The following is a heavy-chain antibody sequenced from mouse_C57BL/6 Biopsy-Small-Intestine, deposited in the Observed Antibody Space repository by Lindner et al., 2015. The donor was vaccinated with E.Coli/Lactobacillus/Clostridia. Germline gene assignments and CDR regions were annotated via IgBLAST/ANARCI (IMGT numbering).Heavy chain of an antibody. D-gene: IGHD1-1*01. J-gene: IGHJ2*01. CDR2: IYPRSGNT. V-gene: IGHV1-81*01. CDR3: ARETTDYFDY. CDR1: GYTFTSYG. Sequence: VQLQESGAELARPGASVKLSCKASGYTFTSYGISWVKQRTGQGLEWIGEIYPRSGNTYYNEKFKGKATLTAAKSSSTAYMQFSSLTSEDSAIYYCARETTDYFDYWGQGTTLTVSS.